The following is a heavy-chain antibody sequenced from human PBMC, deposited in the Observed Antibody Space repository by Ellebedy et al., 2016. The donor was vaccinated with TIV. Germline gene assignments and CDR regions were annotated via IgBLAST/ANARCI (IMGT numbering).Heavy chain of an antibody. J-gene: IGHJ6*03. CDR2: IYYSGST. CDR1: GGSISSSSFY. Sequence: MPSETLSLTCTVSGGSISSSSFYWGWIRQPPGKGLEWIASIYYSGSTYYNPSLKSRVTISVDTSKNQFSLKLNSVTAADTAVYYCARELRAAGGHYMDVWGRGTTVTVSS. CDR3: ARELRAAGGHYMDV. V-gene: IGHV4-39*07. D-gene: IGHD2-15*01.